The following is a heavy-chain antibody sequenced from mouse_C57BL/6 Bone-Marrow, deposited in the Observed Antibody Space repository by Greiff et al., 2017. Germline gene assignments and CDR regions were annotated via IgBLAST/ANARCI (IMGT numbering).Heavy chain of an antibody. CDR1: GYAFSSSW. CDR2: IYPGDGVT. V-gene: IGHV1-82*01. J-gene: IGHJ4*01. Sequence: VQLLQSGPDLVKPGASVKISCKASGYAFSSSWMNWVKQRPGKGLEWIGRIYPGDGVTNYNGKFKGKATLTADNTPSTAYMQLSSLTSEDSAVYSCALCVDYWGKGTSVTVSS. CDR3: ALCVDY.